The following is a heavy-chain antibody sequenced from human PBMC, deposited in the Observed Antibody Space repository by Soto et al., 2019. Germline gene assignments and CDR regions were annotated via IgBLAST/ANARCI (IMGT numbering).Heavy chain of an antibody. CDR1: GFTFSRHG. J-gene: IGHJ4*02. D-gene: IGHD1-1*01. CDR2: INPSGDST. V-gene: IGHV3-23*01. Sequence: GESLKISCVASGFTFSRHGLSWVRQAPGKGLEWVSTINPSGDSTFYADSVKGRFTISRDNSKNTVYLQMNSLSVGDTAVYLCAKVDVSTTGSFDYWGQGALVTVSS. CDR3: AKVDVSTTGSFDY.